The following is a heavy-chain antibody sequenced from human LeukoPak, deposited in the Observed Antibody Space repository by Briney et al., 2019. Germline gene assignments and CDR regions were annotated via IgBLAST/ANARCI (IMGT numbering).Heavy chain of an antibody. V-gene: IGHV4-39*01. CDR3: ARGGLFGPYGMDV. CDR1: GGSISSSSYY. Sequence: SETLSLTCTVSGGSISSSSYYWGWIRQPPGKGLEWIGSIYYSGSTYYNPSLKSRVTISVDTSKNQFSLKPSSVTAADTAVYYCARGGLFGPYGMDVWGQGTTVTVSS. CDR2: IYYSGST. J-gene: IGHJ6*02. D-gene: IGHD3-16*01.